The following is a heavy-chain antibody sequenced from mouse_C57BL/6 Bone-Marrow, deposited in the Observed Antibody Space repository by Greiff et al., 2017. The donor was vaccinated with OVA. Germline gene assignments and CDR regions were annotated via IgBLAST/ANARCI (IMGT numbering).Heavy chain of an antibody. CDR1: GFNIKDDY. V-gene: IGHV14-4*01. CDR2: IDPENGDT. CDR3: TEITTVDY. J-gene: IGHJ2*01. Sequence: VQLQQPGAELVRPGASVKLSCTASGFNIKDDYMHWVKQRPEQGLEWIGWIDPENGDTQYASKFQGKATITVDTSSNTAYLQLSSLTSEDTAVYYCTEITTVDYWGQGTTLTVSS. D-gene: IGHD1-1*01.